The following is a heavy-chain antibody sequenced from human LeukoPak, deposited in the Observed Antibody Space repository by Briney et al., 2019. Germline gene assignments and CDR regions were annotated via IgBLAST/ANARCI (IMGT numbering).Heavy chain of an antibody. D-gene: IGHD4-11*01. CDR2: IIPIFGTA. CDR1: GGTFSSYA. J-gene: IGHJ5*02. CDR3: ARLRGTVTTGNWFDP. Sequence: SVKVSCKASGGTFSSYAISWVRQAPGQGLEWMGGIIPIFGTANYAQKFQGRVTITTDESTSTAYMELSSLRSEDTAVYYCARLRGTVTTGNWFDPWGQGTLVTVSS. V-gene: IGHV1-69*05.